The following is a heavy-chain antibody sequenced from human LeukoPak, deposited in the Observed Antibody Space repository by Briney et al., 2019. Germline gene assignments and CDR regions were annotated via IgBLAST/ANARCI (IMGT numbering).Heavy chain of an antibody. Sequence: NTSETLSLTCAVYGGSFSGYYWSWIRQPPGKGLEWIGEINHSGSTNYNPSLKSRVTISVDTSKNQFSLKLSSVTAADTAVYYCARGLDYYDSSGYYYDWGQGTLVTVSS. CDR1: GGSFSGYY. D-gene: IGHD3-22*01. J-gene: IGHJ4*02. V-gene: IGHV4-34*01. CDR3: ARGLDYYDSSGYYYD. CDR2: INHSGST.